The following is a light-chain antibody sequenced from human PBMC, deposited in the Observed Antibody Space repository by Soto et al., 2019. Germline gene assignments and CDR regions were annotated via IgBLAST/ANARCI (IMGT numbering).Light chain of an antibody. CDR2: GSS. J-gene: IGKJ4*01. CDR1: QSVSSSY. Sequence: EIVLTQSPGTLSSSPGERATLSCRASQSVSSSYLAWYQQKPGQAPRLLIYGSSSRATGIPDRFSGSGSGTDFTLTISRLEPEDFAVYSCQRYGNSPLTFGGGTKVDIK. CDR3: QRYGNSPLT. V-gene: IGKV3-20*01.